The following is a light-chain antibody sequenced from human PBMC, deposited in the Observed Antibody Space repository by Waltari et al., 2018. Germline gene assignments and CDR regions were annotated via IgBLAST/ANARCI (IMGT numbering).Light chain of an antibody. CDR3: MQTLQTPLT. CDR2: FGS. J-gene: IGKJ4*01. V-gene: IGKV2-28*01. CDR1: QSLLYSNGNNH. Sequence: EIVMTQSPLSLPVTAGEPASISCRSSQSLLYSNGNNHLDWHLQKPGQSPQLLIYFGSNRAPGVPDRVSGSGSGTDFTLKISRVEAEDVGVYYCMQTLQTPLTFGGGTKVEI.